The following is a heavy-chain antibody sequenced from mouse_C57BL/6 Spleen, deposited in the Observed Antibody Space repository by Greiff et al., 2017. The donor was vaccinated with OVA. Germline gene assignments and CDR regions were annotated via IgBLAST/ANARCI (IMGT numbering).Heavy chain of an antibody. J-gene: IGHJ3*01. V-gene: IGHV14-4*01. CDR1: GFNIKDDY. CDR3: TTGGYYGNAY. D-gene: IGHD1-1*01. CDR2: IDPENGDT. Sequence: EVKLQESGAELVRPGASVKLSCTASGFNIKDDYMHWVKQRPEQGLEWIGWIDPENGDTEYASKFQGKATITADTSSNTAYLQLSSLTSEDTAVYYCTTGGYYGNAYWGQGTLVTVSA.